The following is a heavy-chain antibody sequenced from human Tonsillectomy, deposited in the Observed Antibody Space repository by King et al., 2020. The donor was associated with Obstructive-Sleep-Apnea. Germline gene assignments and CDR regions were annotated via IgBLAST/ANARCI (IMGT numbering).Heavy chain of an antibody. CDR3: ATTADSAPDFDY. CDR1: GYTFTSHY. V-gene: IGHV1-46*01. J-gene: IGHJ4*02. D-gene: IGHD1-14*01. CDR2: INPSGVST. Sequence: QLVQSGAEVKKPGASVKVSCKASGYTFTSHYMHWVRQAPGQGLEWMGVINPSGVSTSYAQKVQGSVTMTRDTSTCTVYMELSSLRSEDTAVYYCATTADSAPDFDYWGQGTLVTVSS.